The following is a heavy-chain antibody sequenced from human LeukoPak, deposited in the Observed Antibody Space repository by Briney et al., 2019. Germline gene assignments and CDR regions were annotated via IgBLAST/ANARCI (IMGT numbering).Heavy chain of an antibody. D-gene: IGHD3-10*01. CDR2: IWYDGSNT. CDR1: GFTFSSYS. J-gene: IGHJ3*02. CDR3: ARDPPDSGSYYPVAFDI. Sequence: GGSLRLSCAASGFTFSSYSMHWVRQAPGKGLEWVAAIWYDGSNTYYADSVKGRFTISRDNSKNTFYLQMNSLRAEDTAVYYCARDPPDSGSYYPVAFDIWGQGTMVTVSS. V-gene: IGHV3-33*01.